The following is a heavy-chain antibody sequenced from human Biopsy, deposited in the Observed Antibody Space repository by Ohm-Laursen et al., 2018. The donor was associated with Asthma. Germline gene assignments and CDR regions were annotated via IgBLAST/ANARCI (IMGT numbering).Heavy chain of an antibody. CDR1: GFTFSDYY. Sequence: SLRLSCAASGFTFSDYYMTWIRQAPGKGLEWVAYISSSGSNIFYADSVKGRFTISRDNTKKSLFLKMNSLTVEDTDVYFCTRGYSTSRYFGYWGQGTLVTVSS. D-gene: IGHD6-13*01. CDR2: ISSSGSNI. CDR3: TRGYSTSRYFGY. V-gene: IGHV3-11*01. J-gene: IGHJ4*02.